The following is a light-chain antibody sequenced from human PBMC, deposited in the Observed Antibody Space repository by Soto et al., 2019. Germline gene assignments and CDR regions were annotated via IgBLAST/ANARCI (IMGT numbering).Light chain of an antibody. CDR3: SSYTNSDTWV. V-gene: IGLV2-14*03. Sequence: QSVLTQPASVSGSLGQSITISCTGTSSDIGGYDRVSWYQQHPRKAPKLIIYDVSFRPSGISIRFSGSKSGNTASLTISGLQAEDEGDYYCSSYTNSDTWVFGGGTKVTV. CDR1: SSDIGGYDR. J-gene: IGLJ3*02. CDR2: DVS.